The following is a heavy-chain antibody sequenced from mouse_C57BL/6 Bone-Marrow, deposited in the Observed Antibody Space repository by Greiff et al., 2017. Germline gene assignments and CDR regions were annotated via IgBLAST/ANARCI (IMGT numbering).Heavy chain of an antibody. D-gene: IGHD1-1*01. J-gene: IGHJ2*01. CDR1: GYTFTSYG. CDR3: ARGNYYGSSSDFDY. Sequence: VHVKQSGAELVRPGSSVKMSCKTSGYTFTSYGINWVKQRPGQGLEWIGYIYIGNGYTEYNEKFKGKATLTSDTSSSTAYMQRSSLTSEDSAIYFCARGNYYGSSSDFDYWGQGTTLTVSS. CDR2: IYIGNGYT. V-gene: IGHV1-58*01.